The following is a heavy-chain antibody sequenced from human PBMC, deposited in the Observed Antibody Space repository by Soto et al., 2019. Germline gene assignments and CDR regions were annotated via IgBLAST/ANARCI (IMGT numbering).Heavy chain of an antibody. V-gene: IGHV4-30-4*01. D-gene: IGHD3-16*02. Sequence: SETLSLTCTVSGGSISSGDYYWSWIRQPPGKGLEWIGYIYYSGSTYYNPSLKSRVTISVDTSKNQFSLKLSSVTAADTAVYYCARDGYQPNYDYVWGSYLSSNWFDPWGQGTLVTVSS. J-gene: IGHJ5*02. CDR3: ARDGYQPNYDYVWGSYLSSNWFDP. CDR1: GGSISSGDYY. CDR2: IYYSGST.